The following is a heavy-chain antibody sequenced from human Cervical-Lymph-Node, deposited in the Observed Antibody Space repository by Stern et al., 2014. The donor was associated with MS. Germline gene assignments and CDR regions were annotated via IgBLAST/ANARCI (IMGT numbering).Heavy chain of an antibody. D-gene: IGHD5/OR15-5a*01. V-gene: IGHV3-49*03. Sequence: EVQLVQSGGGLVQPGRSLRLSCTSSGFTFGDYAMSWFRQAPGKGLEWVGFIRSNSYGGTTEYAASVKDRFTISRDDSNSIAYLQMNSLKTEDTAMYYCTRALFLWDLLGVYDAFDIWGQGTMVTVSS. CDR3: TRALFLWDLLGVYDAFDI. J-gene: IGHJ3*02. CDR2: IRSNSYGGTT. CDR1: GFTFGDYA.